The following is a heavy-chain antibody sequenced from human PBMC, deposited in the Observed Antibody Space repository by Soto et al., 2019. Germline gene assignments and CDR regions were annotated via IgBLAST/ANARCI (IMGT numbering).Heavy chain of an antibody. CDR3: SGTAVAGGFYYYYYVMDV. V-gene: IGHV3-23*01. J-gene: IGHJ6*02. D-gene: IGHD6-13*01. CDR2: ISGSGGST. CDR1: GFTFSTYA. Sequence: GGSLRLSCAASGFTFSTYAMAWVRQAPGKGLEWVSGISGSGGSTNHAESVKGRFTISRDNSKNTLYLQMNSLKTEDTAVYYCSGTAVAGGFYYYYYVMDVWGQGTTVTVSS.